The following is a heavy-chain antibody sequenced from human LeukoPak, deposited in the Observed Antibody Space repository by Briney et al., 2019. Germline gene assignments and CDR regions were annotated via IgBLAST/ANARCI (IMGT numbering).Heavy chain of an antibody. CDR2: ISSSGSTI. CDR1: GFTFSDYY. CDR3: ARDSRVGVRFLEWLYHGMDV. Sequence: GGSLRLSCAASGFTFSDYYMSLIRQAPGKGLEWVSYISSSGSTIYYADSVKGRFTISRDNAKNSLYLQMNSLRAEDTAVYYCARDSRVGVRFLEWLYHGMDVWGQGTTVTVSS. V-gene: IGHV3-11*01. J-gene: IGHJ6*02. D-gene: IGHD3-3*01.